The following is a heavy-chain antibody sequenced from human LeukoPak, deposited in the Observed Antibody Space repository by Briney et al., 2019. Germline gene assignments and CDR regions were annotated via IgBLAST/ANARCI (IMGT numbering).Heavy chain of an antibody. CDR3: ARDLRAKY. CDR2: IYYSGST. V-gene: IGHV4-39*01. CDR1: GGSISSSSYY. J-gene: IGHJ1*01. Sequence: SETLSLTCTVSGGSISSSSYYWGWIRQPPGKGLEWIGSIYYSGSTYYNPSLKSRVTISVDTSKNQFSLKLSSVTAADTAVYFCARDLRAKYWGQGTLVFVSS. D-gene: IGHD3-3*01.